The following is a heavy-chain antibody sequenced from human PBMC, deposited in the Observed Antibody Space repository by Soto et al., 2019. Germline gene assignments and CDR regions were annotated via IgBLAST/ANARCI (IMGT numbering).Heavy chain of an antibody. Sequence: GGSLRLSCAASGFTFSSYGIHWVRQAPGKGLEWVAVIWDDGSNKYYADSVKGRLTIFRDNSKKTLYLQMNSLRAEDTAVYYCASVQVARGWSLWDYYYGMYVWCQVTTVTVSS. CDR2: IWDDGSNK. J-gene: IGHJ6*02. CDR3: ASVQVARGWSLWDYYYGMYV. D-gene: IGHD6-19*01. CDR1: GFTFSSYG. V-gene: IGHV3-33*01.